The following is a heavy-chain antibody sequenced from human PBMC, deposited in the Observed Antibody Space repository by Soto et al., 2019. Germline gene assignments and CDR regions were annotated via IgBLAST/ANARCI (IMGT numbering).Heavy chain of an antibody. V-gene: IGHV1-69*13. J-gene: IGHJ5*02. Sequence: ASVKVSCKASGGTFSSYAISWVRQAPGQGLEWMGGIIPIFGTANYAQKFQGRVTITADESTSTAYMELSSLRSEDTAVYYCARDLVTMVRGVITRINWFDPWGQGTLVTVS. D-gene: IGHD3-10*01. CDR3: ARDLVTMVRGVITRINWFDP. CDR2: IIPIFGTA. CDR1: GGTFSSYA.